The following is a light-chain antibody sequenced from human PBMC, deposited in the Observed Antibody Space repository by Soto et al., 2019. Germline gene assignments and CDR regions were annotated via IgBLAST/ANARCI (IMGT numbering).Light chain of an antibody. J-gene: IGKJ1*01. CDR2: GAS. V-gene: IGKV3-20*01. CDR1: QSVSSSY. CDR3: QQYRSSLRT. Sequence: EIVLTQAPGTLSLSPGERATLSCRASQSVSSSYLAWYHQKPGQAPMLLIYGASSRSTGIPDRFSGSGSGTDFPPAISRQEPEEFAVYYCQQYRSSLRTFGQGTKVEIK.